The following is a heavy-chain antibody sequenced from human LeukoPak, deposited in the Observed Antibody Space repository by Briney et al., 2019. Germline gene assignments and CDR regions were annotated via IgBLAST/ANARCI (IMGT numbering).Heavy chain of an antibody. Sequence: PGGSLRLSCAASGFTFSSYAMSWVRQAPGKGLEWVSAISGSGGSTYYADSVKGRFTISRDNSKNTLFLQMNSLRAEDTAVYYCAKRETYYYVSSGYWLDYWGQGTLVTVSS. V-gene: IGHV3-23*01. CDR1: GFTFSSYA. D-gene: IGHD3-22*01. CDR3: AKRETYYYVSSGYWLDY. CDR2: ISGSGGST. J-gene: IGHJ4*02.